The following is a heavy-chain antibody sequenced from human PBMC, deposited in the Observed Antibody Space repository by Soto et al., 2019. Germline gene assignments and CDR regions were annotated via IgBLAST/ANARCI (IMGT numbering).Heavy chain of an antibody. J-gene: IGHJ4*02. D-gene: IGHD3-10*01. V-gene: IGHV3-53*01. CDR3: ATAPGGGGY. CDR2: IYSGGYT. Sequence: EVQLVESGGGLIQPGGSLRLSCAVSGFTVSNNYMSWVRQAPGKGLEGVSVIYSGGYTAYGDSVKGRFTISRDNSKNTLDLQGSSRGPDAPAVYYFATAPGGGGYWGQGTLVTVSS. CDR1: GFTVSNNY.